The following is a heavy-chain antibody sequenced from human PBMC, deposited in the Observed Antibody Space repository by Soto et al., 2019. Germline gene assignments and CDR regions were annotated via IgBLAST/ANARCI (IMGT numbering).Heavy chain of an antibody. Sequence: PGGSLRLSCAASGFTFSDHYMDWVRQAPGKGLEWVGRSRNKVKSYTITYGASVKGRFTISRDNAKNTLCLQMNSLRVEDTAVYFCTRDRGYPDSFDIWGQGTMVTVSS. J-gene: IGHJ3*02. D-gene: IGHD3-10*01. V-gene: IGHV3-72*01. CDR2: SRNKVKSYTI. CDR3: TRDRGYPDSFDI. CDR1: GFTFSDHY.